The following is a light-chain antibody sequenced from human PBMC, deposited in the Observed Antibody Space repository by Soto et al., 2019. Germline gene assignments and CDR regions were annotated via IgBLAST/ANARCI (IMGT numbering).Light chain of an antibody. CDR1: QDISNY. Sequence: DIQMTQSPSSLSASVGDRVTITCRASQDISNYLAWYQQKPGEVPKLLIYAASTLQKGVQSRFSGGGSGTLFTFTISRLQPHDVATYCCQKYNSDPKPFGRGTRLEIK. CDR2: AAS. J-gene: IGKJ2*01. CDR3: QKYNSDPKP. V-gene: IGKV1-27*01.